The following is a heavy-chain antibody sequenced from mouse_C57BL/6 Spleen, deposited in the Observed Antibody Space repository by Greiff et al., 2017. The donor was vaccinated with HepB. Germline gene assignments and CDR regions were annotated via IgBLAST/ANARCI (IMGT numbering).Heavy chain of an antibody. J-gene: IGHJ4*01. CDR1: GFSLTSYG. D-gene: IGHD1-1*01. CDR2: IWGVGST. Sequence: QVQLQQSGPGLVAPSQSLSIPCTVSGFSLTSYGVDWVRQSPGKGLEWLGVIWGVGSTNYNSALKSRLSISKDNSKSQVFLKMNSLQTDDTAMYYCASGTTEGMDYWGQGTSGTVAS. V-gene: IGHV2-6*01. CDR3: ASGTTEGMDY.